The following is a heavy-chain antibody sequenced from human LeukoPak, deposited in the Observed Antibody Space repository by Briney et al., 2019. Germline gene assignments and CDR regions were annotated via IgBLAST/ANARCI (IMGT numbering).Heavy chain of an antibody. CDR2: ISYDGSNK. V-gene: IGHV3-30*03. CDR3: ASSEWEPSSLSFDY. CDR1: GFTFSSYG. D-gene: IGHD1-26*01. Sequence: GRSLRLSCAASGFTFSSYGMHWVRQAPGKGLEWVAVISYDGSNKYYADSVKGRFTISRDNSKNTLYLQMNSLRAEDTAVYYCASSEWEPSSLSFDYWGQGTLVTVSS. J-gene: IGHJ4*02.